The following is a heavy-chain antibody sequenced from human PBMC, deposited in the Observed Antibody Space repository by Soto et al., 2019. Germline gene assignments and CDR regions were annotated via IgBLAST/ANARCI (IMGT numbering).Heavy chain of an antibody. D-gene: IGHD3-22*01. V-gene: IGHV3-23*01. Sequence: GGSLRLSCAASGFTFSDYYMSWVRQAPGKGLEWVSAISGSGGSTYYADSVKGRFTISRDNSKNTLYLQMNSLRAEDTAVYYCAKGGADYYDSSGISKYWGQGTLVTVSS. J-gene: IGHJ4*02. CDR1: GFTFSDYY. CDR3: AKGGADYYDSSGISKY. CDR2: ISGSGGST.